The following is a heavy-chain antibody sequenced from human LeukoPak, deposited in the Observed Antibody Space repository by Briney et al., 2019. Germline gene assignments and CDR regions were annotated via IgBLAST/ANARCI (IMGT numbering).Heavy chain of an antibody. CDR2: IIPIFGIA. J-gene: IGHJ6*02. CDR1: GGTFSSYA. Sequence: SSVKVSCKASGGTFSSYAISWVRQAPGQGLEWMGRIIPIFGIANYAQKFQGRVTITADKSTSTVYMELSSLRSEDTAVYYCARDPLDTGEGSLPRAYYYYGMDVWGQGTTVTVSS. CDR3: ARDPLDTGEGSLPRAYYYYGMDV. D-gene: IGHD1-26*01. V-gene: IGHV1-69*04.